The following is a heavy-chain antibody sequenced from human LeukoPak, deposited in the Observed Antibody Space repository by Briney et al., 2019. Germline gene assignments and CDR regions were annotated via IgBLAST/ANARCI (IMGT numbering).Heavy chain of an antibody. CDR2: NSAYNGKT. Sequence: ASVKVSCKASGYTFTSYGISWVRQAPGQGLELMGWNSAYNGKTNYAQKLQGRVTMTTDTSTSTAYMELRSLRSDDTAVYYCARSPYDFWSGYYTGLSYYYYYMDVWGKGTTVTVSS. CDR3: ARSPYDFWSGYYTGLSYYYYYMDV. V-gene: IGHV1-18*01. CDR1: GYTFTSYG. D-gene: IGHD3-3*01. J-gene: IGHJ6*03.